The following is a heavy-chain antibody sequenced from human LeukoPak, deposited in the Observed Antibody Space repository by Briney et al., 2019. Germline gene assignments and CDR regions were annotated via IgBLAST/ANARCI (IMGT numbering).Heavy chain of an antibody. CDR2: IYPGDSDT. V-gene: IGHV5-51*01. D-gene: IGHD5-24*01. J-gene: IGHJ4*02. Sequence: LGESLKISCKGSGYRFSNYWIGWVRQMPGKGLEWMGIIYPGDSDTRYSPSFQGQVTISVDKSINTAYLQWSSLKASDTATYYCARRDGYNSAVDYWGQGTLVTVSS. CDR3: ARRDGYNSAVDY. CDR1: GYRFSNYW.